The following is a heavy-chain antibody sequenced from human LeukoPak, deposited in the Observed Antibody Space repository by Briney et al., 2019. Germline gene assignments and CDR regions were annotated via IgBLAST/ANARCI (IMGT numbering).Heavy chain of an antibody. CDR2: IKQDGSEK. CDR1: GFTFSSHW. CDR3: ARDDNFYYYYMDV. Sequence: GGSLRLSCAASGFTFSSHWMHWVRQAPGKGLEWVANIKQDGSEKYYVDSVKGRFTISRDNAKNSLYLQMNSLRAEDTAVYYCARDDNFYYYYMDVWGKGTTVTVSS. J-gene: IGHJ6*03. V-gene: IGHV3-7*01.